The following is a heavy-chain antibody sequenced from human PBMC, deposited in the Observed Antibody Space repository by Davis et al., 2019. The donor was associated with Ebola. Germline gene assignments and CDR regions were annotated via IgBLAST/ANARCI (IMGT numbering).Heavy chain of an antibody. CDR1: GGSVSSGSYY. Sequence: MPSETLSLTCTVSGGSVSSGSYYWSWIRQPPGKGLEWIGYIYYSGSTNYNPSLKSRVTISVDTSKNQFSLKLSSVTAADTAVYYCARTFVGGMDVWGKGTTVTVSS. CDR2: IYYSGST. V-gene: IGHV4-61*01. D-gene: IGHD3-10*01. J-gene: IGHJ6*04. CDR3: ARTFVGGMDV.